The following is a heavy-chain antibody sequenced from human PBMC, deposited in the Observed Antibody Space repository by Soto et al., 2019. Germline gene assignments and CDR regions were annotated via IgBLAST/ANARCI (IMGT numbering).Heavy chain of an antibody. CDR1: GGSISSGGYY. D-gene: IGHD2-2*01. CDR2: IYYSGST. J-gene: IGHJ6*03. Sequence: SETLSLTCTVSGGSISSGGYYWSWIRQHPGKGLEWIGYIYYSGSTYYNPSLKSRVTISVDTSKNQFSLKLSSVTAADTAVYYCARLAREEYCSSTSCYYYYYYYMDVWGKGTTVTVSS. CDR3: ARLAREEYCSSTSCYYYYYYYMDV. V-gene: IGHV4-31*03.